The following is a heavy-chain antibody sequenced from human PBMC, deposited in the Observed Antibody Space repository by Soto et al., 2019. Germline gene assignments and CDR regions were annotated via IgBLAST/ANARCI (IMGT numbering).Heavy chain of an antibody. CDR3: VTGFRHHAPAL. J-gene: IGHJ4*02. V-gene: IGHV1-69*02. CDR1: GGAYGSCT. Sequence: SVNVTWEDCGGAYGSCTMIWVRQATGQGLEWMGRIIPILGIANYAQNVQGRGTIAADKSTSTAYMDLISLRSEDTAVYYCVTGFRHHAPALWGQGPRVTVS. CDR2: IIPILGIA.